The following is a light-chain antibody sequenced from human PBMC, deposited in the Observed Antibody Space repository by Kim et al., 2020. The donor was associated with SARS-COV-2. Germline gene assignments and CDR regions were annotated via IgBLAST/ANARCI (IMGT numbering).Light chain of an antibody. CDR2: ASS. CDR3: QQSYITPFT. Sequence: DIQMTQSPSSLSASVGDRVTITCRTTQSISSHLNWYQQKPGRAPKVLISASSTLQGGVPSRFSGSGSETDFTLTISSLQPEDFATYFCQQSYITPFTFGPGTKVDIK. V-gene: IGKV1-39*01. CDR1: QSISSH. J-gene: IGKJ3*01.